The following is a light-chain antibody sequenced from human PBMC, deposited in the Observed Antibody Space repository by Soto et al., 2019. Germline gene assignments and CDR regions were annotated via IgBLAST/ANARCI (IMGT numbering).Light chain of an antibody. Sequence: DIQMTQSPSSLSASVGDRVTITCQASQDISNYLNWYQQKPGKAPKLLIYDASNLETGVPSRFXXSGSGTDFTFTISSLQPEDIATYYCQQYDNLPRTITFGGGTKVEIK. J-gene: IGKJ4*01. CDR2: DAS. V-gene: IGKV1-33*01. CDR3: QQYDNLPRTIT. CDR1: QDISNY.